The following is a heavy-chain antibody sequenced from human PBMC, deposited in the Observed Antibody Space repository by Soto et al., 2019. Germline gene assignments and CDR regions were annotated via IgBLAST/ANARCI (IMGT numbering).Heavy chain of an antibody. CDR2: IYYSGST. J-gene: IGHJ6*02. Sequence: QVQLQESGPGLVKPSDTLSLTCAVSGYSISSSNWWGWIRQPPGKGLEWIGYIYYSGSTYYNASPKSRVTRAVDTSKNQFSLKLSSVTAVDPAVYYCARTLQDYGMDVWGQGTTVTVSS. V-gene: IGHV4-28*01. CDR1: GYSISSSNW. CDR3: ARTLQDYGMDV.